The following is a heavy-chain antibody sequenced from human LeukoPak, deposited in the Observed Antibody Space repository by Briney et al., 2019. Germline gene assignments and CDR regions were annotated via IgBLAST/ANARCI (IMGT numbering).Heavy chain of an antibody. D-gene: IGHD4-17*01. CDR3: ARGQWSTTVIIDY. Sequence: PSETLSLICTVSGGSISSGSYYWSWIRQPAGKGLEWIGRIYTSGSTNYNPSLKSRVTISVDTSKNQFSLKLSSVTAADTAVYYCARGQWSTTVIIDYWGQGTLVTVSS. CDR1: GGSISSGSYY. CDR2: IYTSGST. J-gene: IGHJ4*02. V-gene: IGHV4-61*02.